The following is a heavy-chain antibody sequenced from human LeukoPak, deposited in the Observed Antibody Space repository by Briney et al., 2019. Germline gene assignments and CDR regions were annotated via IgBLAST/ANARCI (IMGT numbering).Heavy chain of an antibody. V-gene: IGHV3-13*04. CDR1: GCTFSSYD. D-gene: IGHD5-12*01. CDR3: ARGVRGYSGYVYFDY. Sequence: GSLSLPCLAFGCTFSSYDMQRVRQATGKGLEWASGIVTAGDPYYPGSVKGAFTVSRENAKNSFYPQMNTLRAGDTAVYSCARGVRGYSGYVYFDYWGQGTLVTVSS. CDR2: IVTAGDP. J-gene: IGHJ4*02.